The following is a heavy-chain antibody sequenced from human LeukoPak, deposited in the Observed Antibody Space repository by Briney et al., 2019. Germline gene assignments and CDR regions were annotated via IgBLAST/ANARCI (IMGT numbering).Heavy chain of an antibody. Sequence: PGGSLRLSCAASGFTFSSYAMSWVRQAPGKGLEWVSAISGSGGSTYYADSVKGRFTISRDNSRNTLYLQMNSLRAEDTAVYYRAKAAQSRTIFGVVTEFDPWGQGTLVTVSS. CDR2: ISGSGGST. J-gene: IGHJ5*02. CDR3: AKAAQSRTIFGVVTEFDP. D-gene: IGHD3-3*01. CDR1: GFTFSSYA. V-gene: IGHV3-23*01.